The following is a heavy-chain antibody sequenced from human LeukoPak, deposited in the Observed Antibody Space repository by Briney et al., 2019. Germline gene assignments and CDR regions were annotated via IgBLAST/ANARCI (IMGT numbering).Heavy chain of an antibody. V-gene: IGHV3-66*01. J-gene: IGHJ5*02. D-gene: IGHD1-1*01. CDR2: IYDGGIT. Sequence: GGSLRLSCAASGFTFSNAWMSWVRQAPGKGLEWVSVIYDGGITYYADSVKGRFTISGDNSKNMLFLQMNSLRAEDTAVYYCARGLEDRYTWGQGTLVTVSS. CDR1: GFTFSNAW. CDR3: ARGLEDRYT.